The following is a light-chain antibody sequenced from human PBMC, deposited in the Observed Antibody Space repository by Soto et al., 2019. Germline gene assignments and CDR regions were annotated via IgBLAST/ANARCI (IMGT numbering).Light chain of an antibody. Sequence: QSALTQPPSASGSPGQSVTISCTGTSSDFDNYNYVSWYQHRPGEGPRLIIFEVSERPSGVPDRFSGSLSGTTASLTVSGLQEADEADYYCSSYGGIDNFVIFGGGTKLTVL. CDR2: EVS. CDR1: SSDFDNYNY. CDR3: SSYGGIDNFVI. V-gene: IGLV2-8*01. J-gene: IGLJ2*01.